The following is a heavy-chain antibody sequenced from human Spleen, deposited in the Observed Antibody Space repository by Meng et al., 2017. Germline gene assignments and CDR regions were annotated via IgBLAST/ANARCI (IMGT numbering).Heavy chain of an antibody. D-gene: IGHD1-1*01. CDR1: GGSFSGYY. J-gene: IGHJ1*01. V-gene: IGHV4-34*01. CDR3: TNDRLTH. Sequence: SETLSLTCAVYGGSFSGYYWSWIRQPPGKGLEWIGEINHSGSTNYNPSLKSRVTISVDTSKNQFSLKLSSVTAADTALYYCTNDRLTHWGQGALVTVSS. CDR2: INHSGST.